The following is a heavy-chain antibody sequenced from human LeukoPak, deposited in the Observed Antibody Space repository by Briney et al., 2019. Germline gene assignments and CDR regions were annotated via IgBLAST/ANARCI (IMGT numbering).Heavy chain of an antibody. Sequence: SETLSLTCTVSGGSISSYYWSWIRQPPGKGLEWIGYIYYSGSTNYNPSLKSRVTISVDTSKNQFSLKLSSVTAADTAVYYCAREIPGSPDYWGQGTLVTVSS. J-gene: IGHJ4*02. CDR3: AREIPGSPDY. D-gene: IGHD3-10*01. CDR2: IYYSGST. V-gene: IGHV4-59*01. CDR1: GGSISSYY.